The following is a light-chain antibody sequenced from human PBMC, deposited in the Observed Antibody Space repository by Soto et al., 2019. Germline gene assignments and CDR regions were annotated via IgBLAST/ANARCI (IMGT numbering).Light chain of an antibody. CDR2: EVS. V-gene: IGLV2-14*01. CDR3: SSYTSSSGV. Sequence: QSALTQPASVSGSPGQSITISCTGTSSDVGGYNYVSWYQQHPGKAPKFMNYEVSNRPSGVSNRFSGSKTGNTASLTISGLQAEDEADYYCSSYTSSSGVFGTGTKLTVL. J-gene: IGLJ1*01. CDR1: SSDVGGYNY.